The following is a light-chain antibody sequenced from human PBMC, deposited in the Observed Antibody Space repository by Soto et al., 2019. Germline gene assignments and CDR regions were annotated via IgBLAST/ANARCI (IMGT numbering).Light chain of an antibody. V-gene: IGKV1-9*01. J-gene: IGKJ4*01. CDR2: ATS. CDR1: QDISNY. CDR3: QQVNSYHLT. Sequence: DIQLTQSPSFLSASVGDRVTITCRAIQDISNYLAWYLQKPGKAPKFLIYATSTFQSGVPSRFSGSGSGTEFTLTISSLQPEDFATYYCQQVNSYHLTFGGGTKVDIK.